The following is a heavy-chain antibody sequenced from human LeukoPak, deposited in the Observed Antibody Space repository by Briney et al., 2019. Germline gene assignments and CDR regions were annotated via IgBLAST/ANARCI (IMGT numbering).Heavy chain of an antibody. CDR1: GFTFSTYA. Sequence: GGSLRLSCAASGFTFSTYAMDWVRQAPGKGLEWVSYLSSSSSVIYHADSVKGRFTISRDNAKNSLYLQMNSLRAEDTAVYYCARPLMYYYGSETYFWFDPWGQGTLVTVSS. J-gene: IGHJ5*02. CDR2: LSSSSSVI. V-gene: IGHV3-48*01. CDR3: ARPLMYYYGSETYFWFDP. D-gene: IGHD3-10*01.